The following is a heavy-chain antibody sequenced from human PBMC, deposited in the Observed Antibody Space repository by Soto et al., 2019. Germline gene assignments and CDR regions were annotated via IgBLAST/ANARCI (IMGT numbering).Heavy chain of an antibody. D-gene: IGHD3-10*01. CDR3: AKGRRNYSGSGGGYYKAGGDY. Sequence: EVHLLGSGGGLVQPGGSLRLSCAASGLTFSTYAMSWVRQAPGKGLEWVSSISGNGANTYYTDSVKGRFIISRDNSKNTLFLKKNSVSAEDTAFFYGAKGRRNYSGSGGGYYKAGGDYWGQGTLVTVSS. J-gene: IGHJ4*02. CDR2: ISGNGANT. CDR1: GLTFSTYA. V-gene: IGHV3-23*01.